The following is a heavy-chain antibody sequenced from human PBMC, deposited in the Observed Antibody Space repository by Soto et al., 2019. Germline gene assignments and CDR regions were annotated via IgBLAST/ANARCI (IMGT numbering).Heavy chain of an antibody. CDR1: GYTFTSYG. CDR2: ISAYNGNT. Sequence: QVQLVQSGPEVQKPGASVKVCCKASGYTFTSYGISWVRQAPGQGLEWMGWISAYNGNTNYAQKLQGRVTMTTDTSTSTAYMELRSLRSDDTAVYYCARDRRPSTVTPPTTWGQRTLVTVSS. D-gene: IGHD4-17*01. J-gene: IGHJ4*02. CDR3: ARDRRPSTVTPPTT. V-gene: IGHV1-18*01.